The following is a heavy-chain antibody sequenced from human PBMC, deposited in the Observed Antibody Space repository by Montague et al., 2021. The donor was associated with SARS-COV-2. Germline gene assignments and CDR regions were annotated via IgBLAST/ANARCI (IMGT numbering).Heavy chain of an antibody. D-gene: IGHD3-9*01. CDR3: ARDKYYDILTGYYNY. CDR2: ISSSSSSYI. V-gene: IGHV3-21*01. CDR1: GFTLSSYS. J-gene: IGHJ4*02. Sequence: SLRLSCAASGFTLSSYSMNWVRQAPGKGLEWVSSISSSSSSYIYYADSVKGRFTISRDNAKNSLYLQMNSLRAEDTAVYYCARDKYYDILTGYYNYWGQGTLVTVSS.